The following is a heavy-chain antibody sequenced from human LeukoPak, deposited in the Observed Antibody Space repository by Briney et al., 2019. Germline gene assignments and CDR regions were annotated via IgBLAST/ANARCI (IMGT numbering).Heavy chain of an antibody. CDR1: GFGFMNSW. D-gene: IGHD2-2*01. J-gene: IGHJ4*02. CDR2: IKKQSDAETT. CDR3: TTNIVVVPAGHY. Sequence: GGSLRLSCAASGFGFMNSWMSWVRQAPGKGLEWVGRIKKQSDAETTAYAAPVKGRFTISRDDSKNTLYLQMNSLKTEDTAVYYCTTNIVVVPAGHYWGQGTLVTVSS. V-gene: IGHV3-15*01.